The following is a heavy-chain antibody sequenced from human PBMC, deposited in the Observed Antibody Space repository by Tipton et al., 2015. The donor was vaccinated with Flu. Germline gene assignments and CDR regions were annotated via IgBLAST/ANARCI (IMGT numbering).Heavy chain of an antibody. D-gene: IGHD3-10*01. J-gene: IGHJ4*02. Sequence: SLRLSCAASGFTFSSYSMNWVRQAPGKGLEWVSSISSSSSYIYYADSVKGRFTISRDNAKNSLYLQMNSLRAEDTAVYYCARDQNSDGSGSYIDYWGQGTLVTVSS. V-gene: IGHV3-21*01. CDR2: ISSSSSYI. CDR3: ARDQNSDGSGSYIDY. CDR1: GFTFSSYS.